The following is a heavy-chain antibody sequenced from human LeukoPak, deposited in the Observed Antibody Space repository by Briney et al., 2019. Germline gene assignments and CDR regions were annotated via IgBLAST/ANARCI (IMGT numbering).Heavy chain of an antibody. CDR1: GFTFSSYA. D-gene: IGHD6-13*01. CDR3: AHISSSWPDY. J-gene: IGHJ4*02. V-gene: IGHV3-23*01. Sequence: GGSLRLSCAASGFTFSSYAMSWVRQAPGKGLEWVPSISGSGGSTYYADSVKGRFTISRDNSKNTLYLQMNSLRGEDTAVYYCAHISSSWPDYWGQGTLVTVSS. CDR2: ISGSGGST.